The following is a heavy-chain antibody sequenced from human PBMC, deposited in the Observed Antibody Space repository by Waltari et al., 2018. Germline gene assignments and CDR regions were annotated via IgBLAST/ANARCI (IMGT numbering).Heavy chain of an antibody. J-gene: IGHJ4*02. CDR2: IFPGDSDV. CDR3: ARQDVDTDLVHYFDH. CDR1: GYSFSSSW. V-gene: IGHV5-51*01. D-gene: IGHD5-18*01. Sequence: EVQLVQSGAEVKKSGESLKISCTGSGYSFSSSWIGWVRQMPGKGLEWMGIIFPGDSDVRYSPSFQGQVTISADKSINTAYLQWSTLKASDTAMYYCARQDVDTDLVHYFDHWGQGALVTVSS.